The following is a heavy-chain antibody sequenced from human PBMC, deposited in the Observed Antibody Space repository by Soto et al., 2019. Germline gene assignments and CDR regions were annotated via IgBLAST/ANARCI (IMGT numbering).Heavy chain of an antibody. Sequence: PGGSLRLSCEVSGFTFSNYSMSWVRLSPGTGLEWVAKIPQDGVDGHYADSVKGRFTISRDNGTNSLYLQLNNLRAEDTAVYYCASDELVLAAQDFFNGSDVWGRGATVSVSS. CDR3: ASDELVLAAQDFFNGSDV. CDR1: GFTFSNYS. V-gene: IGHV3-7*03. J-gene: IGHJ6*02. D-gene: IGHD6-13*01. CDR2: IPQDGVDG.